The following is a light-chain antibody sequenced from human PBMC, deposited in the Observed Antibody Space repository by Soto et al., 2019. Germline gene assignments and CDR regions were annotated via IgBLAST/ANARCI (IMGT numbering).Light chain of an antibody. V-gene: IGKV3-11*01. CDR1: QSVSSY. J-gene: IGKJ5*01. Sequence: EIVLTQSPATLSLSPGERDTLSSRASQSVSSYLACYQQKPGQAPRLLIYDASNRSTGIPARFSGSGSGTDFTLTISSLEPEDFGVDYCQQRSNWITFGQGIRLEVK. CDR3: QQRSNWIT. CDR2: DAS.